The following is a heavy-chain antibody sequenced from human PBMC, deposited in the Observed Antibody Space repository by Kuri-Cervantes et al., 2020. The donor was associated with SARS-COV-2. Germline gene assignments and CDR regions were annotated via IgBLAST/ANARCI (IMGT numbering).Heavy chain of an antibody. Sequence: GESLKISCAASGFTVSSNYMSWVRQAPGKGLEWVSVIYSGGSTYYADSVKGRFTISRDNSKNTLYLQMNSLRAEDTAVYYSARVDRTGGNAFVDYWGQGTLVTVSS. CDR3: ARVDRTGGNAFVDY. CDR1: GFTVSSNY. D-gene: IGHD4-23*01. V-gene: IGHV3-53*01. J-gene: IGHJ4*02. CDR2: IYSGGST.